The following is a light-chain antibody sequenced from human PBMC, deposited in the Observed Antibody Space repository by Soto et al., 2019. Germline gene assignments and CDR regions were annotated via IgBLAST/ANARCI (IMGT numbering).Light chain of an antibody. V-gene: IGKV3D-20*01. Sequence: DIVLTQSPATLSLSPGERATLSCGASQSLSSSYLAWYQQKPGLAPRLLIYDASSRATGIPDRFSGSGSGTDFTLTIHSLEPEEGAVYFGHPRAGWPPTFGGGTKVDI. CDR3: HPRAGWPPT. J-gene: IGKJ4*01. CDR1: QSLSSSY. CDR2: DAS.